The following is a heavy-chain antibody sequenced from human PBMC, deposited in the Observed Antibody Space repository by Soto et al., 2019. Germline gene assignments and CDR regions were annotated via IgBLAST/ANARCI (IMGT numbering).Heavy chain of an antibody. V-gene: IGHV3-53*01. CDR3: ARGLNDDS. D-gene: IGHD1-1*01. J-gene: IGHJ4*02. CDR2: IHTVGST. Sequence: PGGSLRLSCEVSGFSIGGNPMSWVRQAPGQGLEWVASIHTVGSTYYADSVQGRFTISRDNSKNTLFLQMNSPRVGDTAIYFCARGLNDDSWGQGTLVTVSS. CDR1: GFSIGGNP.